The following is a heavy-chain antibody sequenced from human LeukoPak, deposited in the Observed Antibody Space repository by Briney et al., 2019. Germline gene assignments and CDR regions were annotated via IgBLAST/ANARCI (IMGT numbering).Heavy chain of an antibody. J-gene: IGHJ4*02. D-gene: IGHD3-22*01. Sequence: ASVKVSCKASGYTFTDYYMHWVRQAPGQGREWMGWMDPKSGEANHAQKFQGRVIMTRDTSINTAYMELSRLRSDDAAVYYCALEVYYSDNSAFDYWGQGTLVTVSS. CDR1: GYTFTDYY. CDR3: ALEVYYSDNSAFDY. CDR2: MDPKSGEA. V-gene: IGHV1-2*02.